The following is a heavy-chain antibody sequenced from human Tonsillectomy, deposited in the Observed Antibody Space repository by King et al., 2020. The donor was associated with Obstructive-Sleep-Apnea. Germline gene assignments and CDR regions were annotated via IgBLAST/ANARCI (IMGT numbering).Heavy chain of an antibody. V-gene: IGHV3-15*01. Sequence: QLVQSGGGLVKPGGSLRLSCAASGLTLNNVRMSWVRQAPGKGLEWVGRIISKTEGGATEYAALVKDRFTISRDDSKNTLYLQMNSLNIEDTAVYYCATEYTKNLYYFDYWGQGTLVTVSS. J-gene: IGHJ4*02. CDR2: IISKTEGGAT. CDR1: GLTLNNVR. CDR3: ATEYTKNLYYFDY. D-gene: IGHD1-1*01.